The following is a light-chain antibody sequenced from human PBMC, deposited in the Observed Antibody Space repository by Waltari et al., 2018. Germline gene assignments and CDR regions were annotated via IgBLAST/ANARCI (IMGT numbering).Light chain of an antibody. CDR1: QSVGSY. Sequence: EIVLTQSPATLHLSQGARATLHCSASQSVGSYLAWYQQKPGQAPRLLIYDASNRATGIPARFSGSGSGTDFTLTISSLEPEDCAVYYCQQRSNWPPVTFGQGTRLEIK. J-gene: IGKJ5*01. V-gene: IGKV3-11*01. CDR2: DAS. CDR3: QQRSNWPPVT.